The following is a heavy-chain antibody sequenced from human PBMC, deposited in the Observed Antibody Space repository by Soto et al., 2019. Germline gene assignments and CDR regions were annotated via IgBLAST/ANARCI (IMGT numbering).Heavy chain of an antibody. D-gene: IGHD1-26*01. CDR1: GGTFGSYA. CDR3: ARERDRASTGSCCFDY. Sequence: QVQLVQSGAEVKKPGSSVKVSCKASGGTFGSYAISWVRQAPGQGLEWMGGIIPIFGTANYAQKFQGRVTITADESTSTAYMELSSLRSEDTAVYYCARERDRASTGSCCFDYWGQGTLVTVSS. V-gene: IGHV1-69*01. J-gene: IGHJ4*02. CDR2: IIPIFGTA.